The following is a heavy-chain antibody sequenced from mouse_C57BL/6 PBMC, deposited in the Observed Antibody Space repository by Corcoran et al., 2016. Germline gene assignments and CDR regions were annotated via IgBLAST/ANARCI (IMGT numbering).Heavy chain of an antibody. Sequence: QIQLVQSGPELKKPGETVKISCKASGYTFTTYGMSWVKQAPGKGLKWMGWINTYSGVPTYADDFKGRFAFSLETSASTAYLQINNLKNEDTATYFCARKVPYAMDYWGQGTSVTVSS. J-gene: IGHJ4*01. V-gene: IGHV9-3*01. CDR1: GYTFTTYG. CDR2: INTYSGVP. CDR3: ARKVPYAMDY.